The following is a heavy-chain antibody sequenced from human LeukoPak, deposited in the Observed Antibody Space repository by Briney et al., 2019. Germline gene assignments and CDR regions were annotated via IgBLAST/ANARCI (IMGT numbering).Heavy chain of an antibody. CDR2: ISGDGGRT. CDR3: AREGETSGWYDY. Sequence: GGSLTLFCGPPGLILDNYAIHWVRQAPGKGREWVSHISGDGGRTFYADSVRGRFTISRDNTRKSLSLQMSSLRSEDTALYYCAREGETSGWYDYWGEGTLVTVSS. V-gene: IGHV3-43*02. J-gene: IGHJ4*02. CDR1: GLILDNYA. D-gene: IGHD6-19*01.